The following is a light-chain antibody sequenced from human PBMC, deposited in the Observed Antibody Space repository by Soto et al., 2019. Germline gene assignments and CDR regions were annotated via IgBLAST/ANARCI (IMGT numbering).Light chain of an antibody. Sequence: IVMTQSPDSLAVSLGETATINCRSXQNVLYSSNNHNYVAWYQQKAGQPPKLLIYWASTRESGVPQRFSGSGSGTDFTLTISDLQAEDVAVYFCHHYYTTPPAFGQGTRVEVK. CDR1: QNVLYSSNNHNY. V-gene: IGKV4-1*01. J-gene: IGKJ1*01. CDR2: WAS. CDR3: HHYYTTPPA.